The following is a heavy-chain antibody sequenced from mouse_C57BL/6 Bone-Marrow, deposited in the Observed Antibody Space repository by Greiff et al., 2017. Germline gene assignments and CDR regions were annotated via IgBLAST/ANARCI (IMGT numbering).Heavy chain of an antibody. Sequence: EVKLMESGPVLVKPGASVKMSCKASGYTFTDYYMNWVKQSHGKSLEWIGVINPYNGGTSYNQKFKGKATLTVDKSSSTAYMELNSLTSEDSAVYYCARGWLLRGYWGQGTTLTVSS. J-gene: IGHJ2*01. D-gene: IGHD2-3*01. CDR3: ARGWLLRGY. V-gene: IGHV1-19*01. CDR1: GYTFTDYY. CDR2: INPYNGGT.